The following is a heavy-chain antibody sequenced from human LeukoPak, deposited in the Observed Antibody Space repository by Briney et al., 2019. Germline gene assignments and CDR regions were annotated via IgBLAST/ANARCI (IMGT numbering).Heavy chain of an antibody. J-gene: IGHJ6*02. Sequence: GASVKVSCKASGYTFTSYGISWVRQAPGQGLEWMGWISAYNGNTNYAQKLQGRVTMTTDTSTSTAYMELRGLRSDDTAVYYCARESGSYWKSYYYYGMDVWGQGTTVTVSS. CDR1: GYTFTSYG. V-gene: IGHV1-18*01. CDR3: ARESGSYWKSYYYYGMDV. CDR2: ISAYNGNT. D-gene: IGHD1-26*01.